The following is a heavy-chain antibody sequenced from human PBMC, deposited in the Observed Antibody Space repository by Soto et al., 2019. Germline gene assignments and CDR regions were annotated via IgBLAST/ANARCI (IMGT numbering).Heavy chain of an antibody. CDR1: GFTFSIHS. CDR3: ARDRALYSSSWYGFDY. J-gene: IGHJ4*02. V-gene: IGHV3-48*02. Sequence: EVQLVEYGGALVQPGGSLRLSCAASGFTFSIHSMNWVRQAPGKGREWVSYISSSGSTIYYADSVRGRFTISRDSAKNSLYLLMNSLRDGDSAVYYCARDRALYSSSWYGFDYWGQGTLVTVSS. D-gene: IGHD6-13*01. CDR2: ISSSGSTI.